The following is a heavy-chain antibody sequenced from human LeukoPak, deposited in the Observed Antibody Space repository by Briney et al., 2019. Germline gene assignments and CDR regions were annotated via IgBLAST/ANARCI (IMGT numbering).Heavy chain of an antibody. D-gene: IGHD5-12*01. CDR3: ARRVLRRGYSGYGGLDY. V-gene: IGHV1-69*13. J-gene: IGHJ4*02. Sequence: SVKVSCKASGGTFSSYAISWVRQAPGQGLEWMGGIIPIFGTANYAQKFQGRVTVTADESTSTAYMELSSLRSEDTAVYYCARRVLRRGYSGYGGLDYWGQGTLVTVSS. CDR2: IIPIFGTA. CDR1: GGTFSSYA.